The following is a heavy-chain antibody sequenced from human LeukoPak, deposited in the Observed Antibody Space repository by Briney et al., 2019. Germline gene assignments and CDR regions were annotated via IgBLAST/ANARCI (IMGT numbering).Heavy chain of an antibody. J-gene: IGHJ6*02. Sequence: PGGSLRLSCAASGFTFRYYLIHWVRQTPGKELEWVAGISDDDGRNKYYADSVKGRFTISRDNSRNTLYQQMNSLRAEDTAVYYCARDLGASYYNAMDVWGPGTTVTVS. CDR2: ISDDDGRNK. CDR3: ARDLGASYYNAMDV. CDR1: GFTFRYYL. V-gene: IGHV3-30*04.